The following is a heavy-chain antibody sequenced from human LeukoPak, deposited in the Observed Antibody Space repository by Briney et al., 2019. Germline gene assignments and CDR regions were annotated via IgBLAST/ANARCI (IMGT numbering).Heavy chain of an antibody. V-gene: IGHV4-59*12. D-gene: IGHD3-22*01. Sequence: SETLSLTCTVSGGSISSYYWSWIRQPPGKGLEWIGYIYYSGSTNYNPSLKSRVTMSVDTSKNQFSLKLSSVTAADTAVYYCARDSRLGYYYDSSGYYYYYYGMDVWGQGTTVTVSS. CDR2: IYYSGST. CDR1: GGSISSYY. J-gene: IGHJ6*02. CDR3: ARDSRLGYYYDSSGYYYYYYGMDV.